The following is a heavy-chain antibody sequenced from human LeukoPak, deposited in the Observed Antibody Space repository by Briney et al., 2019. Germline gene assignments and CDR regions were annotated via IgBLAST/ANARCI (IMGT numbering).Heavy chain of an antibody. D-gene: IGHD6-19*01. Sequence: PGGSLRLSCGASGFTFSNYWMSWVRQVPGKGLEWVANIKQDGSEKYYVDSVKGRFTISRDNAKNSLYLQMNSLRAEDTALYYCAKDIAVAGSYADWYFDLWGRGTLVTVSS. CDR2: IKQDGSEK. J-gene: IGHJ2*01. CDR3: AKDIAVAGSYADWYFDL. CDR1: GFTFSNYW. V-gene: IGHV3-7*03.